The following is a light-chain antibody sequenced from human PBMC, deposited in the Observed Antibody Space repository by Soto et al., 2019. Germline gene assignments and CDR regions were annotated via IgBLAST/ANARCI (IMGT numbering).Light chain of an antibody. CDR2: SDN. CDR1: SSNIGSET. CDR3: ATWDDSLEGPV. V-gene: IGLV1-44*01. J-gene: IGLJ3*02. Sequence: QSVLTQPPSASWTPGQRVTISCSGGSSNIGSETVNWYQQLPGTAPKLLIYSDNQRPSGVPDRFSGSKSGTSASLAISGLQYEDEADYYCATWDDSLEGPVFGGGTKLTVL.